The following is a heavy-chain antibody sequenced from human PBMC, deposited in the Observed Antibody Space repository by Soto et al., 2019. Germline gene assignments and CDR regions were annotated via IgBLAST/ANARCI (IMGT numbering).Heavy chain of an antibody. CDR1: GFTFSSYW. Sequence: GGSLRLSCAASGFTFSSYWMSWVRQAPGKGLEWVANIKQDGSEKYYVDSVKGRFTISRDNAKNSLYLQMNSLRAEDTAVYYCARDHPDGLYDYVWGSYRYIDYWGQGTLVTVSS. D-gene: IGHD3-16*02. CDR2: IKQDGSEK. CDR3: ARDHPDGLYDYVWGSYRYIDY. V-gene: IGHV3-7*01. J-gene: IGHJ4*02.